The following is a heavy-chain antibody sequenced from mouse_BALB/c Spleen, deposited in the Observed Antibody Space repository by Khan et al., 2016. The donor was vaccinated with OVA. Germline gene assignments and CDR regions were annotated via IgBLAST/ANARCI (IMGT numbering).Heavy chain of an antibody. Sequence: EVQLVESGAELVRPGALVKLSCKASGFNIKDYYIHWVPQRPEQGLEWIGWIDPENGKTIYDPKFQGKASITTDTSSNTAYLQLSSLTSEDTAVYYCARSGYFAWFGYWGQGTLVTVSA. CDR1: GFNIKDYY. V-gene: IGHV14-1*02. CDR3: ARSGYFAWFGY. J-gene: IGHJ3*01. CDR2: IDPENGKT.